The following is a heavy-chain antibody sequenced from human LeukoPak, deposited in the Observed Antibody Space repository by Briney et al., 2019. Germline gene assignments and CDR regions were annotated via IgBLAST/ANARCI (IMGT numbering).Heavy chain of an antibody. D-gene: IGHD3-22*01. CDR1: GFTFSNYW. J-gene: IGHJ4*02. Sequence: PGGSLRLSCAASGFTFSNYWMTWVRQTPGKGLEWVASIKSDGSEKYSVDSVKGRFTISRDNSKNTLYLQMNSLRAEDTAVYYCAKTSGSGYLFDYWGQGTLVTVSS. V-gene: IGHV3-7*01. CDR3: AKTSGSGYLFDY. CDR2: IKSDGSEK.